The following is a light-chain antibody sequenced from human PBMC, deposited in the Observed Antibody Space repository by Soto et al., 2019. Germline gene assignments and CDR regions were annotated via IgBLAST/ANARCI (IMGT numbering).Light chain of an antibody. J-gene: IGKJ1*01. CDR1: QSISSW. CDR3: QQYNSYS. CDR2: DAS. Sequence: DIQMPHSPSTLSASVGDRVTIICRASQSISSWLAWYQQKAGKAPKLLIYDASTLESGVPSRFSGSGSGTEFTLTISSLQPDDFATYYCQQYNSYSFGQGTKVDIK. V-gene: IGKV1-5*02.